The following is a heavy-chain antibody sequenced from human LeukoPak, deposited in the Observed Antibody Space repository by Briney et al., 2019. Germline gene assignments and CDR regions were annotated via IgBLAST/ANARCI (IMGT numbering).Heavy chain of an antibody. V-gene: IGHV3-30*03. CDR2: ISYDGSNK. J-gene: IGHJ4*02. CDR1: GFTFSSYG. CDR3: ARSGSHDY. Sequence: GGSLRLSCAASGFTFSSYGMHWVRQAPGKGLEWVAVISYDGSNKYYADSVKGRFTISRDNAKNSLYLQMNSLRAEDTAVYYCARSGSHDYWGQGTLVTVSS. D-gene: IGHD1-26*01.